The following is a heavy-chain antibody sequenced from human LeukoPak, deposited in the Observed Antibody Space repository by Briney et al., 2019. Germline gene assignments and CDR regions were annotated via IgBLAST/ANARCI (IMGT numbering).Heavy chain of an antibody. CDR2: ISYDGTNK. J-gene: IGHJ4*02. CDR3: TTDQQLVRDY. CDR1: GFTFINYG. V-gene: IGHV3-30*03. Sequence: AGGSLRLSCAASGFTFINYGMHWVRQAPGKGLEWVAVISYDGTNKYYADSVKGRFTISRDNSKNTLYLQMNSLKTEDTAVYYCTTDQQLVRDYWGQGTLVTVSS. D-gene: IGHD6-13*01.